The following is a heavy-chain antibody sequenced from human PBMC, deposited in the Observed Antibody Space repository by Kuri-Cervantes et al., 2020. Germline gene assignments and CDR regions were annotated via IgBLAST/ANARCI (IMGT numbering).Heavy chain of an antibody. CDR2: IYSGGST. V-gene: IGHV3-53*01. CDR1: GFTVSSNY. D-gene: IGHD2-15*01. Sequence: GESLKISCAASGFTVSSNYMSWVRQAPGKGLEWVSVIYSGGSTYYADSVKGRFTISRDNSKNSLYLQMNSLRDEDTAVYYCARGGYCSGGSCYSAAGTPYYYYYYGMDVWGQGTTVTVSS. J-gene: IGHJ6*02. CDR3: ARGGYCSGGSCYSAAGTPYYYYYYGMDV.